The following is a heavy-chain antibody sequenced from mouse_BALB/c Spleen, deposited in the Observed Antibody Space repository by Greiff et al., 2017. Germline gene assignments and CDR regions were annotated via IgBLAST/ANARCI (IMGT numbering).Heavy chain of an antibody. CDR3: ARDQAIYYGNYDYAMDY. CDR2: IWAGGST. D-gene: IGHD2-1*01. V-gene: IGHV2-9*02. J-gene: IGHJ4*01. Sequence: VQLQESGPGLVAPSQSLSITCTVSGFSLTSYGVHWVRQPPGKGLEWLGVIWAGGSTNYNSALMSRLSISKDNSKSQVFLKMNSLQTDDTAMYYCARDQAIYYGNYDYAMDYWGQGTSVTVSS. CDR1: GFSLTSYG.